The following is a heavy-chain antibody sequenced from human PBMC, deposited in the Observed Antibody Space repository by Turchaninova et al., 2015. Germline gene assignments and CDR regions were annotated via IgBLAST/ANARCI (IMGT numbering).Heavy chain of an antibody. J-gene: IGHJ4*02. Sequence: QVQLVQSGAEVQKPGASVKVSCKASGYTFNTYDINWVRQATGQGLEWMGWMKLKSGNTGDSQQVHVRSTFTRDTPMSTAYMELSSLRSEDTAVYFCARVAGSIDYWGQGTLITVSS. CDR2: MKLKSGNT. CDR3: ARVAGSIDY. CDR1: GYTFNTYD. V-gene: IGHV1-8*03. D-gene: IGHD1-26*01.